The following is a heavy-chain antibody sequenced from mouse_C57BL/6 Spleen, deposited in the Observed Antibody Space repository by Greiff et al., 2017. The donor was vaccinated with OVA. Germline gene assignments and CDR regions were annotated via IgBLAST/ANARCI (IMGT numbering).Heavy chain of an antibody. Sequence: VQLQQPGAELVRPGSSVKLSCKASGYTFTSYWMHWVKQRPIQGLEWIGNIDPSDSETHYNQKFKDKATLTVDKSSSTAYMQLSSLTSEDSAVYYCARVTTVGDWYFDVWGTGTTVTVSS. CDR3: ARVTTVGDWYFDV. J-gene: IGHJ1*03. CDR2: IDPSDSET. CDR1: GYTFTSYW. V-gene: IGHV1-52*01. D-gene: IGHD1-1*01.